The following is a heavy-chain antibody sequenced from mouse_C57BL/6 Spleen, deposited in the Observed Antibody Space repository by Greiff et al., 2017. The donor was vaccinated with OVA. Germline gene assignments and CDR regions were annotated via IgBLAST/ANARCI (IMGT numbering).Heavy chain of an antibody. J-gene: IGHJ4*01. Sequence: QVQLQQSGPELVKPGASVKISCKASGYAFSSSWMNWVKQRPGKGLEWIGRIYPGDGDTNYNGKFKGKATLTADKSSSTAYMQLSSLTSEDSAVYFCARVLYYAKGCRGKGTTVTV. CDR3: ARVLYYAKGC. D-gene: IGHD1-1*01. CDR2: IYPGDGDT. V-gene: IGHV1-82*01. CDR1: GYAFSSSW.